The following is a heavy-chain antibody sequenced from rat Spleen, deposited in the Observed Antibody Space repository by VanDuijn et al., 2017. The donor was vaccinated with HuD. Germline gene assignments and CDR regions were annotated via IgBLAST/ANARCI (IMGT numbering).Heavy chain of an antibody. J-gene: IGHJ2*01. V-gene: IGHV5S13*01. D-gene: IGHD3-1*01. CDR1: GFALTSNG. Sequence: VQLKESGPGLVQPSQTLSLTCTVSGFALTSNGVNWVRQPPGKGLEWVASISSGGGGTYYPDSVKGRFTISRDNAKSTLYLQMDSLRSEDTASYYCARHRSGPLDYWGQGVMVTVSS. CDR2: ISSGGGGT. CDR3: ARHRSGPLDY.